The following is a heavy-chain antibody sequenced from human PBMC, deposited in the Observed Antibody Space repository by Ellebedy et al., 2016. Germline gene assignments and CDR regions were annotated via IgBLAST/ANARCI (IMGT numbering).Heavy chain of an antibody. CDR2: KSYDEDNR. D-gene: IGHD4-17*01. CDR3: TRDVGLRSEYYFES. J-gene: IGHJ4*02. V-gene: IGHV3-30-3*01. CDR1: GFTLSDYA. Sequence: GESLKISXAASGFTLSDYAMHWVRQAPGKGLEWVGLKSYDEDNRNFADSVKGRFTISRDNSKNTLYLQMNSLRPEDTAVYYCTRDVGLRSEYYFESWGQGTLVTVSS.